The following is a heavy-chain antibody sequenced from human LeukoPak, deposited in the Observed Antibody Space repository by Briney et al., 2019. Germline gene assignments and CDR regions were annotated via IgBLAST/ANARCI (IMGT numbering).Heavy chain of an antibody. CDR1: GFTFSTYG. J-gene: IGHJ4*02. Sequence: GGSLRLSCAAPGFTFSTYGTHWVRQAPGKGLEWVAFIRYDGTNKYYADSVKGRFTISRDNSKNTLYLQMNGLRVEDTAVYYCAKPPDSGYSYGGPLDYWGQGTLVTVSS. V-gene: IGHV3-30*02. D-gene: IGHD5-18*01. CDR2: IRYDGTNK. CDR3: AKPPDSGYSYGGPLDY.